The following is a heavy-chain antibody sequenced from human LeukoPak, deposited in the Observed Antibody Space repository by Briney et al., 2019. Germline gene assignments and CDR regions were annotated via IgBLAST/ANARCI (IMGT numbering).Heavy chain of an antibody. CDR3: ARDIDYYDIAPI. J-gene: IGHJ3*02. CDR2: IYYSGST. D-gene: IGHD3-22*01. Sequence: PSETLSLTCTVSGGSISSFYWIWIRQPPGKGLEWIGYIYYSGSTNYNPSLKSRVTISVDTSKNQFSLKLSSVTAADTAVYYCARDIDYYDIAPIWGQGTMVTVSS. CDR1: GGSISSFY. V-gene: IGHV4-59*01.